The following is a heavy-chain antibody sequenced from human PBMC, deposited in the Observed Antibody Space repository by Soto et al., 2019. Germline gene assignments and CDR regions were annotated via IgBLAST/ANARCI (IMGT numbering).Heavy chain of an antibody. V-gene: IGHV4-59*01. CDR1: GGSISSYY. D-gene: IGHD6-6*01. CDR2: IYYSGST. CDR3: ARYHSSSPFDY. J-gene: IGHJ4*02. Sequence: QVQLQESGPGLVKPSETLSLTCTVSGGSISSYYWSWIRQPPGKGLEWIGYIYYSGSTNYNPSLNSRVTISVDTSKNQFSLKLSSVTAADTAVYYCARYHSSSPFDYWGQGTLVTVSS.